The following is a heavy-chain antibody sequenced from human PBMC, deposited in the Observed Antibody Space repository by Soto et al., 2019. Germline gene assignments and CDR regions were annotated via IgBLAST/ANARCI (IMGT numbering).Heavy chain of an antibody. V-gene: IGHV4-30-2*01. CDR2: VTHSGTA. J-gene: IGHJ4*02. Sequence: SETLSLTCAVSGGSIDSGAFSLSWIRQPPGKGLEWIGYVTHSGTAYSIPPLNGRLTLSVDSSQTQFSLKLTSVTAADSAFYYCARIHWAQSSLDYWGRGILVTVSS. D-gene: IGHD6-19*01. CDR3: ARIHWAQSSLDY. CDR1: GGSIDSGAFS.